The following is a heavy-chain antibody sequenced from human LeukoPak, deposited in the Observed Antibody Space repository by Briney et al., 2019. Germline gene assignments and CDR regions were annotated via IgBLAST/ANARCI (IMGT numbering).Heavy chain of an antibody. Sequence: ASVKVSCKASGYTFTGYYMHWVRQAPGQGLEWMGWINPNSGGTNYAQKFQGRVTMTRDTSTSTAYMELRSLRSDDTAVYYCARGDSSGRIRDAFDIWGQGTMVTVSS. CDR3: ARGDSSGRIRDAFDI. V-gene: IGHV1-2*02. J-gene: IGHJ3*02. CDR1: GYTFTGYY. CDR2: INPNSGGT. D-gene: IGHD3-22*01.